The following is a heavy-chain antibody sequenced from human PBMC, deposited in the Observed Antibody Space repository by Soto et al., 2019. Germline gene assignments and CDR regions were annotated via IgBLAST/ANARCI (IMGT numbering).Heavy chain of an antibody. J-gene: IGHJ4*02. Sequence: PSETLSLTCTVSGGSISSGDYYWSWIRQPPGKGLEWIGYIYYSGSTYYNPSLKSRVTISVDTSKNQFSLKLSSVTAADTAVYYCASYGAQRRLFDYWGQGTLVTVSS. V-gene: IGHV4-30-4*01. CDR3: ASYGAQRRLFDY. CDR2: IYYSGST. D-gene: IGHD4-17*01. CDR1: GGSISSGDYY.